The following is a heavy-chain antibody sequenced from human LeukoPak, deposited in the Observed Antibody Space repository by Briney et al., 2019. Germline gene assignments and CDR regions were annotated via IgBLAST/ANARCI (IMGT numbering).Heavy chain of an antibody. D-gene: IGHD3-10*01. CDR3: ARVNRMVRGVIIKSPYYYMDV. V-gene: IGHV1-18*01. CDR1: GYTFTSYG. CDR2: ISAYNGNT. Sequence: ASVKVSCKASGYTFTSYGISWVRQAPGQGLEWMGWISAYNGNTNYAQKLQGRVTMTTDTSTSTAYMELRRLRSDDTAVYYCARVNRMVRGVIIKSPYYYMDVWGKGTTVTVSS. J-gene: IGHJ6*03.